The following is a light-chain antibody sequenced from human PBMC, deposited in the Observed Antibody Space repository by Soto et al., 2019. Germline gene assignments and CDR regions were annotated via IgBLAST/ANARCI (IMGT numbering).Light chain of an antibody. CDR2: DTS. J-gene: IGKJ4*01. Sequence: EIVMTQSPATLSVSPGERATPSCRASQSVSSNLAWYQQKPGQTPRLLIYDTSTRATGVPARFSGSRSGPEFTLTINSLQYEDFAIYYCQPYNNWPLTFGGGTKV. CDR3: QPYNNWPLT. CDR1: QSVSSN. V-gene: IGKV3-15*01.